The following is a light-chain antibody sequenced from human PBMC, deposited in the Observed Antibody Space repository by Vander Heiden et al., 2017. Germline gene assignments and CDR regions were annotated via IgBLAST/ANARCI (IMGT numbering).Light chain of an antibody. CDR1: NIGTKS. CDR2: DDA. J-gene: IGLJ3*02. CDR3: QMGDADSDHPV. Sequence: SYVLTQPPSVSVGPGQTASITCERQNIGTKSVHWYQQKPGQAPLLVIYDDADRPSGIPERFSGSNSGNSATMTTSRVEAGDEADYNCQMGDADSDHPVFGGGTKLTVL. V-gene: IGLV3-21*02.